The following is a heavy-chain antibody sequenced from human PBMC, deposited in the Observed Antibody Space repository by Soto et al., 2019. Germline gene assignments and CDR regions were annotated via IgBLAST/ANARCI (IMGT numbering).Heavy chain of an antibody. Sequence: PGGSLRLSCAASGFTFSSYSINWVRQAPGKGLEWVAVISYHGRNKYYADSVKGRFTISRDNSKNTLNLQMNSLRAEDTAVYYCAKDYYDTLTGYYGPDYWGQGTLVTVSS. V-gene: IGHV3-30*18. CDR1: GFTFSSYS. CDR3: AKDYYDTLTGYYGPDY. D-gene: IGHD3-9*01. J-gene: IGHJ4*02. CDR2: ISYHGRNK.